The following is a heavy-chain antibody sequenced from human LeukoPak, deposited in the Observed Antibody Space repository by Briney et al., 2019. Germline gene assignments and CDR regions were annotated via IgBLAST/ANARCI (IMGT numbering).Heavy chain of an antibody. CDR3: ARDLSPRPPPNYDYVWGSHPFDY. CDR2: INTNTGNP. Sequence: ASVKVSCKASGYTFTSYAMNWVRQAPGQGLEWMGWINTNTGNPTYAQGFTGRFVFSLDTSVSTAYLQISSLKAEDTAVYYCARDLSPRPPPNYDYVWGSHPFDYWGQGTLVTVSS. J-gene: IGHJ4*02. CDR1: GYTFTSYA. V-gene: IGHV7-4-1*02. D-gene: IGHD3-16*01.